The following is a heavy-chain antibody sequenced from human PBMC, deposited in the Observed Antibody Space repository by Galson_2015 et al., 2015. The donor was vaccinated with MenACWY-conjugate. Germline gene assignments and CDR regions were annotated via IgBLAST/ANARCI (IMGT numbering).Heavy chain of an antibody. J-gene: IGHJ4*02. V-gene: IGHV3-48*02. CDR3: ARVPGYSYGYYDW. CDR2: ISSSSSTI. D-gene: IGHD5-18*01. Sequence: SLRLSCAASGFTFSTYSINWVRQAPGKGLEWVSYISSSSSTIYYADSVKGRFTISRDNAKNSLYLQMNTLGDEDTAVYYCARVPGYSYGYYDWWGQGTLVTVSS. CDR1: GFTFSTYS.